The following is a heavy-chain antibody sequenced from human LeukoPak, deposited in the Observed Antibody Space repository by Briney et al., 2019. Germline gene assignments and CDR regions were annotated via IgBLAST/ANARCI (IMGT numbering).Heavy chain of an antibody. D-gene: IGHD3-10*01. CDR2: IYHSGST. CDR1: RYDINSVYY. Sequence: SETLSLTCTVSRYDINSVYYWGWIRQPPGKGLEWIGSIYHSGSTYYNASLKSRVSISMDTSRNKFSLNLNSVTAADTAVYYCARAGGYYGSGSFLDYWGQGLLVTVSS. J-gene: IGHJ4*02. CDR3: ARAGGYYGSGSFLDY. V-gene: IGHV4-38-2*02.